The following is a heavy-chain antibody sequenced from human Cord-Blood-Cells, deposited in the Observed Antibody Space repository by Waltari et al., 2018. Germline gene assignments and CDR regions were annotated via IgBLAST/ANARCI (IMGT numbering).Heavy chain of an antibody. V-gene: IGHV3-21*01. CDR3: ARSGYFGDAFDI. Sequence: EVQLVESGGGLVKPGGSLRLSCAASGFTFSSYSMNWVRQAPGNGLAWVSSISCSCSYIYYADSVKGRFTISRDNAKNSLYLQMNSLRAEDTAVYYCARSGYFGDAFDIWGQGTMVTVSS. CDR2: ISCSCSYI. J-gene: IGHJ3*02. CDR1: GFTFSSYS. D-gene: IGHD3-10*01.